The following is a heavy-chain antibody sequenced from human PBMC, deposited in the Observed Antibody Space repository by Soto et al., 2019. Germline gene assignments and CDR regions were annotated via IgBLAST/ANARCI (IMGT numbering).Heavy chain of an antibody. CDR1: GFTFSSYS. CDR3: ARDAARPPYYGMDV. V-gene: IGHV3-48*02. J-gene: IGHJ6*02. Sequence: PGGSLRLSCAASGFTFSSYSMNWVRQAPGKGLEWVSYISSSSSTIYYADSVKGRFTISRDNAKNSLYLQMNSLRDEDTAVYYCARDAARPPYYGMDVWGQGTTVTVSS. D-gene: IGHD6-6*01. CDR2: ISSSSSTI.